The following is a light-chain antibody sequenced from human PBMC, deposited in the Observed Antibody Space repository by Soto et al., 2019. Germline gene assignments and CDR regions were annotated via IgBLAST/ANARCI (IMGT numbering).Light chain of an antibody. J-gene: IGKJ1*01. Sequence: EIVMTQSPATLSVSPGERATLSCRASQSVSSNLAWYQQKPGQAPRLLIYGASTRATGIPARFSGSGSGIEFTLTSSSLQSEYFAVYYCQQYNNWPQTFGQGTKVEIK. CDR1: QSVSSN. CDR3: QQYNNWPQT. V-gene: IGKV3D-15*01. CDR2: GAS.